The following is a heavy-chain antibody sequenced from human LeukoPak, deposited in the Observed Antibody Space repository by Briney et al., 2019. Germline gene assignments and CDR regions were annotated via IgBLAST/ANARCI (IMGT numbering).Heavy chain of an antibody. D-gene: IGHD3-10*01. Sequence: SETLSLTCTVSGGSISSGSYYWSWIRQPAGKGLEWIGRIYTSGSTNYNPSLKSRVTISVDTSKNQFSLKLTSVTAADTAVYYCAREGLNMVRGVIPKEAWGWFDPWGQGTLVTVSS. CDR3: AREGLNMVRGVIPKEAWGWFDP. CDR2: IYTSGST. J-gene: IGHJ5*02. CDR1: GGSISSGSYY. V-gene: IGHV4-61*02.